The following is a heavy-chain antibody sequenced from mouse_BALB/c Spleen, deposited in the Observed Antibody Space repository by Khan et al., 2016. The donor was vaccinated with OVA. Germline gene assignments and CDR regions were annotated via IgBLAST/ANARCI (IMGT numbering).Heavy chain of an antibody. CDR2: INRSSGGT. CDR1: GYTFTSYY. J-gene: IGHJ3*01. Sequence: QVQLKQSGAELVKPGPSVRLSCKASGYTFTSYYLYWVNQRPGQGLEWIGDINRSSGGTNFNEKFKSKVTMTVDKSSSTVFLQINSLTSEDSAVYYGTRSGYGSFAYWGQGTLVTVSA. D-gene: IGHD2-2*01. CDR3: TRSGYGSFAY. V-gene: IGHV1S81*02.